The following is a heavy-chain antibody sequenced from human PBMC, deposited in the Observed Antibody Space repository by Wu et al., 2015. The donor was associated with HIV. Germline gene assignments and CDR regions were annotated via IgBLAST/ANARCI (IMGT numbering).Heavy chain of an antibody. CDR1: GVSFTHYA. V-gene: IGHV1-69*12. CDR3: ARVGGSSWYREFDL. D-gene: IGHD6-13*01. CDR2: TIPHFGVI. Sequence: QVRLMQSGAEVKTPGSSVRISCKASGVSFTHYAVNWVRQAPGQRLEWMGGTIPHFGVINPAQKFKDRLRLTADASTTTVYMELSGLEFADTAVYYCARVGGSSWYREFDLWGQGTMVTVSS. J-gene: IGHJ3*01.